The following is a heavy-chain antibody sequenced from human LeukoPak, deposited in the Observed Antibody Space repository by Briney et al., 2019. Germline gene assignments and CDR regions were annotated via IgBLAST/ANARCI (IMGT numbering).Heavy chain of an antibody. J-gene: IGHJ4*02. Sequence: GGSLRLSCAASGFTFSSYAMSWVRQAPGKGLEWVSAISGSGGSTYYADSVKGRFTISRDNSKNTLYLQMNSLRAEDTAVYYCATSTIFGVDTFDYWGQGTLVTVSS. D-gene: IGHD3-3*01. CDR1: GFTFSSYA. CDR2: ISGSGGST. CDR3: ATSTIFGVDTFDY. V-gene: IGHV3-23*01.